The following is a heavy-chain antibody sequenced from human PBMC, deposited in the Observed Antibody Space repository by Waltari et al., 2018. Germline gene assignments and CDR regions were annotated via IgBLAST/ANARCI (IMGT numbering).Heavy chain of an antibody. CDR3: ARAPRRGTTAPYYYYGMDV. D-gene: IGHD4-4*01. CDR1: GFTVSSNY. V-gene: IGHV3-53*01. Sequence: EVQLVESGGGLIQPGGSLRLSCAASGFTVSSNYMSWVRQAPGKGLEWVSVIYSGGSTYYADSVKGRFTISRDNSKNTLYLQMNSLRAEDTAVYYCARAPRRGTTAPYYYYGMDVWGQGTTVTVSS. CDR2: IYSGGST. J-gene: IGHJ6*02.